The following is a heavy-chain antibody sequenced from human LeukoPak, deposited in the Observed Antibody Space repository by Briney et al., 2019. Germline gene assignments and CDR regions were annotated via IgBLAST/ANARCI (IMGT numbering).Heavy chain of an antibody. CDR2: ISSSSSYI. CDR1: GFTFSSYS. CDR3: ARNGGRQFEGYYFDY. V-gene: IGHV3-21*01. Sequence: GGSLRLSCAASGFTFSSYSMTWVRQAPGKGLEWVSSISSSSSYIYYADSVKGRFTISRDNAKNSLYLQMNSLRAEDTAVYYGARNGGRQFEGYYFDYWGREPWSPSPQ. D-gene: IGHD2-15*01. J-gene: IGHJ4*02.